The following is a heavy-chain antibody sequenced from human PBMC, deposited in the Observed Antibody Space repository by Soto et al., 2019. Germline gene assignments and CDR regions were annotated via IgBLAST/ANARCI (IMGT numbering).Heavy chain of an antibody. CDR3: ASFPVAAPSY. CDR2: IWYDGSNK. CDR1: GFTFSSYG. V-gene: IGHV3-33*01. D-gene: IGHD2-15*01. J-gene: IGHJ4*02. Sequence: GGSLRLSCAASGFTFSSYGMHWVRQTPGKGLEWVAVIWYDGSNKYYADSVKGRFTISRDNSKNTLYLQMNSLRAEDTAVYYCASFPVAAPSYWGQGTLVTVSS.